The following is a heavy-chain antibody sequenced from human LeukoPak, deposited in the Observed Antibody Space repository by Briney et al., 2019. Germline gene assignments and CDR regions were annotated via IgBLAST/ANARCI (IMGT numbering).Heavy chain of an antibody. CDR3: ARDVEGGTFDI. Sequence: PGGSLPPSCAASGFTFSRFWMNWVRQAPGRGLEWVANIDQSGGRNNYVDSVVGRFTISRDNAKNSLFLEMSSLRADDTAVYFCARDVEGGTFDIWGQGTMVTVSS. V-gene: IGHV3-7*05. J-gene: IGHJ3*02. CDR1: GFTFSRFW. D-gene: IGHD3-16*01. CDR2: IDQSGGRN.